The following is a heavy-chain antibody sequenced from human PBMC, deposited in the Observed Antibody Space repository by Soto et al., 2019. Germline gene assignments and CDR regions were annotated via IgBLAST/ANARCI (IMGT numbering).Heavy chain of an antibody. CDR2: VSSRSSYI. Sequence: EVQLVESGGGLVKPGGSLRLSCEASGFTFSSYSMNWVRQAPGKGLEWVSSVSSRSSYIYYADSVKGRFTISRENAKNSLYLQMNSLRAEDTAVYYCARGDGGDGYNPPWFDPWGQGALVTGSS. J-gene: IGHJ5*02. CDR1: GFTFSSYS. CDR3: ARGDGGDGYNPPWFDP. V-gene: IGHV3-21*01. D-gene: IGHD5-12*01.